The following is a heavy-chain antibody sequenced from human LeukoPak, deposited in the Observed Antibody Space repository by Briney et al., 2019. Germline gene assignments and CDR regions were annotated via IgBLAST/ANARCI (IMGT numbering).Heavy chain of an antibody. Sequence: SETLSLTCSVSGDSVSRSDSYWDWIRQPPGKGLQWIGTIYYSGRTYYSPSLKSRVTMSVDTSNNQFSLNLRSVTAADTAVLYCARRRYYDGSGYLEWGQGTLLSVSS. CDR1: GDSVSRSDSY. J-gene: IGHJ1*01. CDR3: ARRRYYDGSGYLE. V-gene: IGHV4-39*01. D-gene: IGHD3-22*01. CDR2: IYYSGRT.